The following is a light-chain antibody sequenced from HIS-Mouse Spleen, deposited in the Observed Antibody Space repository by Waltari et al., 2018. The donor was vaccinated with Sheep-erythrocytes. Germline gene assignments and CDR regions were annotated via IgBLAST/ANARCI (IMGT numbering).Light chain of an antibody. CDR3: CSYAGSYNHV. CDR1: SRDVGGYNY. Sequence: QSALTQPRSVSGSPGQSVTISCTGTSRDVGGYNYVSWYQQHPGKAPKLMIYDVSKRPSGVPDRFSGSKSGNKASLTISGLQAEDEADYYCCSYAGSYNHVFATGTKVTVL. V-gene: IGLV2-11*01. J-gene: IGLJ1*01. CDR2: DVS.